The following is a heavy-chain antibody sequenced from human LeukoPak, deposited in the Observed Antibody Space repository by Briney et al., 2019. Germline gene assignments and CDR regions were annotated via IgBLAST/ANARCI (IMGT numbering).Heavy chain of an antibody. CDR3: ARVSVLAGALDFDY. Sequence: ASVKVSCKASGYTFTSHDINWVRQAPGQGLEWMGIINPSGGSTSYAQKFQGRVTMTRDTSTSTVYMELSSLRSEDTAVYYCARVSVLAGALDFDYWGQGTLVTVSS. CDR1: GYTFTSHD. CDR2: INPSGGST. D-gene: IGHD6-19*01. V-gene: IGHV1-46*01. J-gene: IGHJ4*02.